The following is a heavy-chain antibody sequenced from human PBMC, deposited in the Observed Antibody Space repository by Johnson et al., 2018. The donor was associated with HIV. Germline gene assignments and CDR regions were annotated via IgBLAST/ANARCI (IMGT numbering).Heavy chain of an antibody. D-gene: IGHD2-2*01. CDR1: GFTFSSYA. CDR3: AKGGLDCSSTSCPHVGPGIAAASVDAFDI. V-gene: IGHV3-30*04. J-gene: IGHJ3*02. CDR2: ISSDGSNK. Sequence: QVQLVESGGGVVQPGRSLRLSCAASGFTFSSYAMHWVRQAPGKGLEWVAVISSDGSNKYYADSVKGRFTISRDNSKNKLSLQMNSLRAGDTAVYYCAKGGLDCSSTSCPHVGPGIAAASVDAFDIWGQGTMVTVSS.